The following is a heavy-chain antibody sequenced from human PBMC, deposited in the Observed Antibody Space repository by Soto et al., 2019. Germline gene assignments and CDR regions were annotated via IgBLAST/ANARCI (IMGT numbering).Heavy chain of an antibody. CDR1: GYTFTSYG. J-gene: IGHJ3*02. V-gene: IGHV1-18*01. D-gene: IGHD2-21*01. Sequence: ASVKVSCKASGYTFTSYGISWVRQAPGQGLEWMGWISAYNGNTNYAQRLQGRVTMTTDTSTSTAYMELRSLRSDDTAVYYCARLIVVPTPDAFDIWGQGTMVTVSS. CDR2: ISAYNGNT. CDR3: ARLIVVPTPDAFDI.